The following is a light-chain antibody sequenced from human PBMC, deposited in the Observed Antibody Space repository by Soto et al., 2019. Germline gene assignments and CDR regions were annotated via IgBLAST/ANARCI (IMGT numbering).Light chain of an antibody. CDR2: GNS. CDR1: SSNIGAGYD. V-gene: IGLV1-40*01. CDR3: QSYDSSLSVV. J-gene: IGLJ2*01. Sequence: QAVVTQPPSVSGAPGQRVTISCTESSSNIGAGYDVHWYQQLPGTAPKLLIYGNSNRPSGVPDRFSGSKSGTSASLAITKLQAEDEADYYCQSYDSSLSVVFGGGTKVTVL.